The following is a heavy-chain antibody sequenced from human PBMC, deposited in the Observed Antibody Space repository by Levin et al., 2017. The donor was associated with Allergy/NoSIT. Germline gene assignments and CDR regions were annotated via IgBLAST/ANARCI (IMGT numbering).Heavy chain of an antibody. CDR1: GGTFSSYA. Sequence: SVKVSCKASGGTFSSYAISWVRQAPGQGLEWMGGIIPIFGTANYAQKFQGRVTITADESTSTAYMELSSLRSEDTAVYYCARWVVVVPAAITYYYYGMDVWGQGTTVTVSS. V-gene: IGHV1-69*13. CDR3: ARWVVVVPAAITYYYYGMDV. CDR2: IIPIFGTA. D-gene: IGHD2-2*01. J-gene: IGHJ6*02.